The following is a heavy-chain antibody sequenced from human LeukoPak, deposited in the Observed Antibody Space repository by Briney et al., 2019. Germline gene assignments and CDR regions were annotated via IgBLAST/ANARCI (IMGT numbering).Heavy chain of an antibody. CDR3: ATATQPRGYFLH. J-gene: IGHJ1*01. V-gene: IGHV1-18*01. Sequence: ASVKVSCKASGYTFTTYSLAWVRQAPEQSLEGMGWISDNNGGTNYAQSFQDRVTLTRDTSTNTAYLELRSLRSDDTAIIYCATATQPRGYFLHWGQGTLVTVSS. D-gene: IGHD2-2*01. CDR2: ISDNNGGT. CDR1: GYTFTTYS.